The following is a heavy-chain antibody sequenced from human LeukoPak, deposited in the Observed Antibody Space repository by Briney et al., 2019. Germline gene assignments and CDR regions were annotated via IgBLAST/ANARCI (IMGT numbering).Heavy chain of an antibody. CDR1: GGSISSSNW. V-gene: IGHV4-4*02. D-gene: IGHD6-19*01. CDR3: ARTHSVAGTFDY. Sequence: PSGTLSLTCAVSGGSISSSNWWSWVRQPPGKGLEWIGEIYHSGSTNYSPSLKSRVTISVDKSKNHFSLKLTSVTAADTAVYYCARTHSVAGTFDYWGQGTLVTVSS. J-gene: IGHJ4*02. CDR2: IYHSGST.